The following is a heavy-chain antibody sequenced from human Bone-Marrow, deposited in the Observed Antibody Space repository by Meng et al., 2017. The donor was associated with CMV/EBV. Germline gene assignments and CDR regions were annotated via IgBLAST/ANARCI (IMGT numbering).Heavy chain of an antibody. J-gene: IGHJ4*02. V-gene: IGHV3-21*01. CDR1: GFTFSSYS. Sequence: LSLTCAASGFTFSSYSMNWVRQAPGKGLEWVSSISSSSSYTYYADSVKGRFTISRDNAKNSLYLQMNSLRAEDTAVYYCARVVTAAIGGWYWGQGTLVTVSS. CDR2: ISSSSSYT. CDR3: ARVVTAAIGGWY. D-gene: IGHD2-2*01.